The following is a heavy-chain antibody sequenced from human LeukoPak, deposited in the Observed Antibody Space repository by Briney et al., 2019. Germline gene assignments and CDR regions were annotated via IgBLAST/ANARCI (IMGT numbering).Heavy chain of an antibody. CDR1: GFTFSSYA. J-gene: IGHJ4*02. CDR3: AKVRWELLLWGFDY. CDR2: ISGSGGST. D-gene: IGHD1-26*01. Sequence: GGSLRLSCAASGFTFSSYAMSWVRQAPGKGLEWVSAISGSGGSTYYADSVKGRFTTSRDNSKNTLYLQMNSLRAEDTAVYYCAKVRWELLLWGFDYWGQGTLVTVSS. V-gene: IGHV3-23*01.